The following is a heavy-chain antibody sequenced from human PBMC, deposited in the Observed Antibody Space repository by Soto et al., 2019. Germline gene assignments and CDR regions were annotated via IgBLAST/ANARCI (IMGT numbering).Heavy chain of an antibody. CDR3: AREVSSWYIYYYGMDV. CDR2: ISAYNGNT. J-gene: IGHJ6*02. V-gene: IGHV1-18*04. Sequence: SVKVSCKASGYTFTSYGISWVRQAPGQGLERMGWISAYNGNTNYAQKIQGRVTMTTDTSTSTAYMELRSLRSDDTAVYYCAREVSSWYIYYYGMDVWRQGTTVTVSS. CDR1: GYTFTSYG. D-gene: IGHD6-13*01.